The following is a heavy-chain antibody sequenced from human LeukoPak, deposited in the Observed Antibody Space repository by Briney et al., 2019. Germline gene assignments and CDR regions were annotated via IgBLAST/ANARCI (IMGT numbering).Heavy chain of an antibody. CDR2: ISGSGGST. Sequence: GGSLRLSCAASGFTFGSYAMSWVRQAPGKGLEWGSAISGSGGSTYYADSVKGRFTISRDNSKNTLYLQMNSLREEGTAVYYCANRVVVPAAIDYWGQGTLVTVSS. J-gene: IGHJ4*02. D-gene: IGHD2-2*01. V-gene: IGHV3-23*01. CDR1: GFTFGSYA. CDR3: ANRVVVPAAIDY.